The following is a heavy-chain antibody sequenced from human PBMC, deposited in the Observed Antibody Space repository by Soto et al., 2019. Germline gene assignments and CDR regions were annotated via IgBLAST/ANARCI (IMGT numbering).Heavy chain of an antibody. CDR2: SGST. CDR1: GCYVSSYY. V-gene: IGHV4-59*02. J-gene: IGHJ5*02. CDR3: ARRSDGWLDP. Sequence: QVKLQESGPGLVKPSETLSLTCTVSGCYVSSYYWSWIRQPPGTGLERIGYSGSTNYNPSLKSRVTISVDTCKNQCSLNLSYVTAADTAVYYGARRSDGWLDPWGQGTLVTVAS. D-gene: IGHD6-19*01.